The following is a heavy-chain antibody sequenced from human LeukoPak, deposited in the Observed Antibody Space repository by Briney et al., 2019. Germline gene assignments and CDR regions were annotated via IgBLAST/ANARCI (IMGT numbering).Heavy chain of an antibody. Sequence: SETLSLTCTVSGGSISSYYWSWIRQPPGKGLDWIGYIYYSGSTNYNPSLKSRVTMSVDTSKNQFSLKLSSVTAADTAVYYCAGEAPADPTDYWGQGTLVTVSS. CDR2: IYYSGST. D-gene: IGHD2-2*01. V-gene: IGHV4-59*12. J-gene: IGHJ4*02. CDR1: GGSISSYY. CDR3: AGEAPADPTDY.